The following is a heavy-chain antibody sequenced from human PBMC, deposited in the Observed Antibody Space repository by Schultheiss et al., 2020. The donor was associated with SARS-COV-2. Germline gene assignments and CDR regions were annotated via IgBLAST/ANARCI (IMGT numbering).Heavy chain of an antibody. CDR3: TRDPNDLAYFSPSLQEGYYFDY. V-gene: IGHV3-49*03. CDR2: IRSIAYGATT. Sequence: GGSLRLSCITSGFTFGDYAMSWFRQAPGKGLEWVGFIRSIAYGATTEYAASVKGRFTISRDDSKSIAFLHMNSLKTEDTAVYYCTRDPNDLAYFSPSLQEGYYFDYWGQGTLGTVSS. J-gene: IGHJ4*02. CDR1: GFTFGDYA. D-gene: IGHD1-1*01.